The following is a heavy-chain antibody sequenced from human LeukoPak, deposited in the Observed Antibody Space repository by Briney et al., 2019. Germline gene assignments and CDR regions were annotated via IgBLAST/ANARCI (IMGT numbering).Heavy chain of an antibody. V-gene: IGHV3-23*01. CDR1: GFTFSSYA. CDR3: PKSGVTFGELLSYYMDV. CDR2: ISNSGRT. J-gene: IGHJ6*03. Sequence: GGSLRLSCAASGFTFSSYAISWVRQAPGKGLEWVSAISNSGRTYYTDSVKGRFTISRDNSKNTLYLQMNSLRAEDTALYYCPKSGVTFGELLSYYMDVWGKGTTVTVSS. D-gene: IGHD3-10*01.